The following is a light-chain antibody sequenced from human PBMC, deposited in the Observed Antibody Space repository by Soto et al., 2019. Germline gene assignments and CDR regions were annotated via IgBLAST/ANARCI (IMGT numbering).Light chain of an antibody. CDR2: GAS. CDR3: RQSYSAPYT. V-gene: IGKV1-39*01. Sequence: DIQMTQSPSSLSASVGDRVTITCRASQSISSYLNWYQQKPGKAPKLLISGASSLQSGVPSRFSGSGSGTDFTLTISSLQPEDFATYYCRQSYSAPYTFGQGTKLEIK. CDR1: QSISSY. J-gene: IGKJ2*01.